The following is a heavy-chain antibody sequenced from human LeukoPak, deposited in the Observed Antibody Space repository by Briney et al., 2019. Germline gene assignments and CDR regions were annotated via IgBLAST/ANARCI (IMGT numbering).Heavy chain of an antibody. CDR2: IYYSGST. CDR1: GGSISSSSYY. V-gene: IGHV4-39*07. D-gene: IGHD5-12*01. Sequence: PSETLSLTCTVSGGSISSSSYYWGWIRQPPGKGLEWIGSIYYSGSTYYNPSPKSRVTISVDTSKNQFSLKLSSVTAADTAVYYCAREVRRNSGYVGYYGMDVWGQGTTVTVSS. J-gene: IGHJ6*02. CDR3: AREVRRNSGYVGYYGMDV.